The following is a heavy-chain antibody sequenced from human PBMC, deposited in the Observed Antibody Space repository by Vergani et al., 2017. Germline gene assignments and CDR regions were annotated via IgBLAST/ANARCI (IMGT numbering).Heavy chain of an antibody. CDR2: INHSGST. V-gene: IGHV4-34*01. CDR1: GGSFSGYY. CDR3: AREYCSSTSCYGWFDP. J-gene: IGHJ5*02. Sequence: QVQLQQWGAGLFKPSETLSLTCAVYGGSFSGYYWSWIRQPPGKGLEWIGEINHSGSTNYNPSLKSRVTISVDTSKNQFSLKLSSVTAADTAVYYCAREYCSSTSCYGWFDPWGQGTLVTVSS. D-gene: IGHD2-2*01.